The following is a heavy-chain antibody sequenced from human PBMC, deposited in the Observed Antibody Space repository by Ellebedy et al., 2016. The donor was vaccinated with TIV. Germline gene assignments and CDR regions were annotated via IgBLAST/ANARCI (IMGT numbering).Heavy chain of an antibody. J-gene: IGHJ3*02. D-gene: IGHD4-23*01. CDR1: GFTFSSFG. CDR3: AKSTVINPEGDAYDI. Sequence: GESLKISCAASGFTFSSFGMNWVRQPSGKGLEWVSSIDSSGNYIYYADSVKGRFTISRDNTKNSLYLHMNSLRAEDTAVYYCAKSTVINPEGDAYDIWGQGTKVTVSS. V-gene: IGHV3-21*06. CDR2: IDSSGNYI.